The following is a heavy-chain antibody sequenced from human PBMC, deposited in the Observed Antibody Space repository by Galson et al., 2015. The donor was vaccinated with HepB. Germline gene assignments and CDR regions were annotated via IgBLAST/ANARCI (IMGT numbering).Heavy chain of an antibody. CDR2: IWYDGSNK. CDR1: GFTFSSYG. D-gene: IGHD5-18*01. J-gene: IGHJ4*02. V-gene: IGHV3-33*06. CDR3: AKDSGYSYGGPFDY. Sequence: SLRLSCAASGFTFSSYGMHWVRQAPGKGLEWVAVIWYDGSNKYYADSVKGRFTISRDNSKNTLYLQMNSLRAEDTAVYYCAKDSGYSYGGPFDYWGQGTLVTVSS.